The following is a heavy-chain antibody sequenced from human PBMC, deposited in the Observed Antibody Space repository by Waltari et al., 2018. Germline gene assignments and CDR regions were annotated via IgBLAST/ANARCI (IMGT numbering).Heavy chain of an antibody. CDR1: GYTFTSYY. J-gene: IGHJ6*02. CDR3: ARMYYDFWSGYYPHGYYYGMDV. V-gene: IGHV1-46*01. Sequence: QVQLVQSGAEVKKPGASVKVSCKASGYTFTSYYMHWVRQAPGQGLEWMGIINPSGGSTSYAEKFQGRCTMNRDTSTSTVYMELSSLRSEDTAVYYCARMYYDFWSGYYPHGYYYGMDVWGQGTTVTVSS. D-gene: IGHD3-3*01. CDR2: INPSGGST.